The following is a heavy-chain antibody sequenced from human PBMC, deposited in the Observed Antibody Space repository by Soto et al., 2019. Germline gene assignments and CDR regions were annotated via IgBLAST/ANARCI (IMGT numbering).Heavy chain of an antibody. J-gene: IGHJ4*02. Sequence: GSLRLSCAASGFTFSSYAMSWVRQAPGKGLEWVSAISGSGGSTYYADSVKGRFTISRDNSKNTLYLQMNSLRAEDTAVYYCAKAGYYYDSSGYYYVANYWGQGT. CDR1: GFTFSSYA. CDR2: ISGSGGST. D-gene: IGHD3-22*01. CDR3: AKAGYYYDSSGYYYVANY. V-gene: IGHV3-23*01.